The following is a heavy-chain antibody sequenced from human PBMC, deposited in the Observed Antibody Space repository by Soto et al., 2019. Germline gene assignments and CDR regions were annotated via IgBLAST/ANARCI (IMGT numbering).Heavy chain of an antibody. J-gene: IGHJ5*02. CDR2: ISAYNGNT. Sequence: QVQLVQSGAEVKKPGASVKVSCKASGYTFTSYGISWVRQAPGQGLEWMGWISAYNGNTNYAQKLQGRVIMTIDTSTSTAYMELRSMRSDDTAVYYCARFGDPTSGNWNLNWFDPWGQGTLVTVSS. V-gene: IGHV1-18*01. D-gene: IGHD1-20*01. CDR3: ARFGDPTSGNWNLNWFDP. CDR1: GYTFTSYG.